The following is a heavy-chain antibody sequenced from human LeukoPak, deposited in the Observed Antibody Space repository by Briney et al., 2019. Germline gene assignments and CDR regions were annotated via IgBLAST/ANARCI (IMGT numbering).Heavy chain of an antibody. D-gene: IGHD2-2*01. J-gene: IGHJ4*02. CDR3: ARTRNLGYCSSTSCPNFDY. Sequence: GGSLRLSCATSGFTFTNYSMNWVRQAPGMGLEWVSSISRSSRYIDYADSVKGRFTISRDNAKNSLYLQMNSLRAEDTAVYYCARTRNLGYCSSTSCPNFDYWGQGTLVTVSS. CDR2: ISRSSRYI. CDR1: GFTFTNYS. V-gene: IGHV3-21*01.